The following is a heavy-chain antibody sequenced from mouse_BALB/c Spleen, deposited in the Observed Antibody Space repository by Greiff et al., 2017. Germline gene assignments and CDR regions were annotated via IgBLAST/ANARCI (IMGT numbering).Heavy chain of an antibody. CDR1: GFTFSSFG. Sequence: EVHLVESGGGLVQPGGSRKLSCAASGFTFSSFGMHWVRQAPEKGLEWVAYISSGSSTIYYADTVKGRFTISRDNPKNTLFLQMTSLRSEDTAMYYCARGEDGSSFDYWGQGTTLTVSS. D-gene: IGHD1-1*01. V-gene: IGHV5-17*02. CDR3: ARGEDGSSFDY. J-gene: IGHJ2*01. CDR2: ISSGSSTI.